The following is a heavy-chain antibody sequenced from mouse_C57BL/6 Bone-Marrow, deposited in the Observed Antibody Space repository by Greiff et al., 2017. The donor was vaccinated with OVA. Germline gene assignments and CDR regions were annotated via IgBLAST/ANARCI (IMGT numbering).Heavy chain of an antibody. CDR3: ARRRYYGNYDAMDY. J-gene: IGHJ4*01. D-gene: IGHD2-1*01. V-gene: IGHV1-81*01. CDR2: IYPRSGNT. Sequence: VNVVESGAELARPGASVKLSCKASGYTFTSYGISWVKQRTGQGLEWIGEIYPRSGNTYYNEKFKGKATLTADKSSSTAYMELRSLTSEDSAVYFCARRRYYGNYDAMDYWGQGTSVTVSS. CDR1: GYTFTSYG.